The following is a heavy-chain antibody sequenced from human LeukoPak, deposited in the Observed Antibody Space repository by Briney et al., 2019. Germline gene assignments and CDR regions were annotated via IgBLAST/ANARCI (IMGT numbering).Heavy chain of an antibody. V-gene: IGHV4-34*01. CDR2: INHSGST. CDR3: ARGRYYGSGSRPYYYYYMDV. Sequence: PSETLSLTCAVYGGSFSGYYWSWIRQPPGKGLEWIGEINHSGSTNYNPSLKSRVTISVDTSKNQFSLKLSSVTAADTAVYYCARGRYYGSGSRPYYYYYMDVWGKGTTVTISS. CDR1: GGSFSGYY. D-gene: IGHD3-10*01. J-gene: IGHJ6*03.